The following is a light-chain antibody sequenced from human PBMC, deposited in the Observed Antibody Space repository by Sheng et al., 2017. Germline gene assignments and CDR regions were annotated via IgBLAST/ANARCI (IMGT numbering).Light chain of an antibody. V-gene: IGLV3-25*03. CDR1: TLPKQY. CDR2: KDT. J-gene: IGLJ1*01. CDR3: QSADSSGNYV. Sequence: SYELTQPPSVSVSPGQTARITCSGDTLPKQYAYWYQQKPGQALVLVIKKDTERPSGIPERFSGSSSGTTVTLTISGVQAEDEAAYFCQSADSSGNYVFGPGTEVTVL.